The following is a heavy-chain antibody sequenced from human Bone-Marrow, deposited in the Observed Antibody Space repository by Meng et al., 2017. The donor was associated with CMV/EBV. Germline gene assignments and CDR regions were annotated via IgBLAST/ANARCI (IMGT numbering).Heavy chain of an antibody. J-gene: IGHJ1*01. CDR3: ARINGPFWSGSFQH. Sequence: GESLKISCAASGFTFSSYSMNWVRQAPGKGLEWVSSISGTSSYIYYADSVKGRFTISRDNSKNTLYLQMNSLRAEDTAVYYCARINGPFWSGSFQHWGQGTLVTASS. D-gene: IGHD3-3*01. CDR1: GFTFSSYS. V-gene: IGHV3-21*01. CDR2: ISGTSSYI.